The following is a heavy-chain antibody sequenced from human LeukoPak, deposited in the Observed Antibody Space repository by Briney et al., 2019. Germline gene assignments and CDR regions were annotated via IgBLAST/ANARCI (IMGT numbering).Heavy chain of an antibody. CDR2: ISYDGSNK. CDR3: ARDRSADIVAPTDYYYYGMDV. Sequence: AGGSLRLSCAASGFTFSSYAMHWVRQAPGKGLEWVAVISYDGSNKYYADSVKGRFTISRDNSKNTLYLQMNSLRAEDTAVYYCARDRSADIVAPTDYYYYGMDVWGQGTTVTVSS. J-gene: IGHJ6*02. V-gene: IGHV3-30-3*01. CDR1: GFTFSSYA. D-gene: IGHD5-12*01.